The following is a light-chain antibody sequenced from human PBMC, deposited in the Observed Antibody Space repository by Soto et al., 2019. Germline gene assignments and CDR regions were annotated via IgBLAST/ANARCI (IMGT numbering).Light chain of an antibody. V-gene: IGKV3-20*01. CDR2: GAS. Sequence: EIVLTQSPGTLSLSPGERATLSCRASQSVSSGLLAWYQQKVGQAPRLLIYGASSRAAGIPDRFSGSGAGTDFTLTISRLEPEDFAVYYCQQYDTSPIGFGPGTKVDIK. J-gene: IGKJ3*01. CDR3: QQYDTSPIG. CDR1: QSVSSGL.